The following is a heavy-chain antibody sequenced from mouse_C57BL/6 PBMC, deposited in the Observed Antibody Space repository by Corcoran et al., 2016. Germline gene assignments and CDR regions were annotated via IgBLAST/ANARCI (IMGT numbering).Heavy chain of an antibody. Sequence: QIQLVQSGPELKKPGETVKISCKASGYTFTTYGMSWVKQAPGKGLKWMGWINTYSGVPTYADDFKGRFAFSLETSASTAYLQINNLKNEDTATYFCATGGLRRDYWGQDTTLTVSS. CDR1: GYTFTTYG. CDR2: INTYSGVP. V-gene: IGHV9-3*01. J-gene: IGHJ2*01. D-gene: IGHD2-4*01. CDR3: ATGGLRRDY.